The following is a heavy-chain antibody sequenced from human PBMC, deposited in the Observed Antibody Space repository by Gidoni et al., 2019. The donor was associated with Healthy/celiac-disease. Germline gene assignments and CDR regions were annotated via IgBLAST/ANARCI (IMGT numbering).Heavy chain of an antibody. CDR1: GFTFSSYD. CDR3: ARRCSSTSCYGGMDV. CDR2: IGTAGDT. Sequence: EVQLVESGGGLVQPGVSLRLSCAASGFTFSSYDMHWVRQATGKGLEWVSAIGTAGDTYYPGSVKGRFTISRENAKNSLYLQMNSLRAGDTAVYYCARRCSSTSCYGGMDVWGQGTTVTVSS. V-gene: IGHV3-13*01. J-gene: IGHJ6*02. D-gene: IGHD2-2*01.